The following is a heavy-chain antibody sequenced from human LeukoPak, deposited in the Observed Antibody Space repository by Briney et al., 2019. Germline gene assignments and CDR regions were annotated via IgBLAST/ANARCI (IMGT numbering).Heavy chain of an antibody. CDR2: IKEDASET. Sequence: PGGPLSSSSPAPGPPFRGSWMTWSRKAQGKGREWVANIKEDASETNYVGSAMGRFAISRDNAKNTLYLQMNSLRVEDTAIYYCTRGSPLDYWGQGTQVTVSS. CDR3: TRGSPLDY. CDR1: GPPFRGSW. D-gene: IGHD1-26*01. J-gene: IGHJ4*02. V-gene: IGHV3-7*01.